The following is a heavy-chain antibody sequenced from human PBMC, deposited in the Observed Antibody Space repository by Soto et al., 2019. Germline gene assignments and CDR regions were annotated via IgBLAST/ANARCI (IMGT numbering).Heavy chain of an antibody. CDR1: GFTFSSYA. CDR2: ISGSGGST. Sequence: GGSLRLSCAASGFTFSSYAMSWVRQAPGKGLEWVSAISGSGGSTYYADSVKGRFTISRDNSKNTLYLQMNSLRAEDTAVYYCAYQYSGYDYPLEDYMDVWGKGTTVTVSS. V-gene: IGHV3-23*01. CDR3: AYQYSGYDYPLEDYMDV. D-gene: IGHD5-12*01. J-gene: IGHJ6*03.